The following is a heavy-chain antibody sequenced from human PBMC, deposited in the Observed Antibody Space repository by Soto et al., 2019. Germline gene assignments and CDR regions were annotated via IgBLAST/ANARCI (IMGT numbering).Heavy chain of an antibody. Sequence: GGSLRLSCAASGFTFSSYDMHWVRQATGKGLEWVSAIGTAGDTYYPGSVKGRFTISRENAKNSLYLQMNSLRAEDTAVYYCARAVGYSYGSGIDYWGQGTLVTVSS. V-gene: IGHV3-13*01. D-gene: IGHD5-18*01. CDR2: IGTAGDT. J-gene: IGHJ4*02. CDR3: ARAVGYSYGSGIDY. CDR1: GFTFSSYD.